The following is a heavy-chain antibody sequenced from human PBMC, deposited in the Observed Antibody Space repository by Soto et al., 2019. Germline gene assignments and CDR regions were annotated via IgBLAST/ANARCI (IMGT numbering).Heavy chain of an antibody. CDR2: INSDGSST. CDR1: GFTFSSYW. V-gene: IGHV3-74*01. Sequence: PGGSLRLSCAASGFTFSSYWMHWVRQAPGKGLVWVSHINSDGSSTSYADSVKGRFAISRDNAKNTLYLQMNSLRAEDTAVYYCSRDHRPSYYYDTSGYYSDYWGQGTLVTVSS. J-gene: IGHJ4*02. D-gene: IGHD3-22*01. CDR3: SRDHRPSYYYDTSGYYSDY.